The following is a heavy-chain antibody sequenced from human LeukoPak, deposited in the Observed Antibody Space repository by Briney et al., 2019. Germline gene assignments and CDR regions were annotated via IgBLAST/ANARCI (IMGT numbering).Heavy chain of an antibody. D-gene: IGHD2-21*01. J-gene: IGHJ5*02. V-gene: IGHV4-59*01. CDR3: ARTARKYCGGDCYSNWFDP. CDR2: IYYSGST. CDR1: GGSISSYY. Sequence: SETLSLTCTVSGGSISSYYWSWIRQPPGKGLEWIGYIYYSGSTNYNPSLKSRVTISVDTSKNQFSLKLSSVTAADTAVYYCARTARKYCGGDCYSNWFDPWGQGTLVTVSS.